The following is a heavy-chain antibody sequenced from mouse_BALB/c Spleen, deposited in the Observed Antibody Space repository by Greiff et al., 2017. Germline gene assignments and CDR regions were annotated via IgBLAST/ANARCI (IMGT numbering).Heavy chain of an antibody. J-gene: IGHJ3*01. D-gene: IGHD1-1*01. CDR1: GFSITSDYV. CDR3: AGPSRDYLFAD. Sequence: EVQLQESGPGLVKPSQSLSLTCTVTGFSITSDYVWYWIRPLPGNKLEGMGYISYSGSTSYNPSLKSRISITRDTSKNQFFLQLNSVPTEDTATYYCAGPSRDYLFADWGQGTLVTVSA. CDR2: ISYSGST. V-gene: IGHV3-2*02.